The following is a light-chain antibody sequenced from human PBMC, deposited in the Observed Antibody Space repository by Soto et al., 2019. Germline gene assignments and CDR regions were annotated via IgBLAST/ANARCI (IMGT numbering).Light chain of an antibody. J-gene: IGLJ3*02. CDR3: GSYVGSKSFV. CDR2: EVS. CDR1: SSDIGDYNY. V-gene: IGLV2-8*01. Sequence: QSALTQPPSASGSLGQSVTISCTGTSSDIGDYNYVSWYQQHAGKAPKVMIYEVSQRPSGVPDRVSGSKSGNTASLTVSGLQAEDEGDYYCGSYVGSKSFVFGGGTKLTVL.